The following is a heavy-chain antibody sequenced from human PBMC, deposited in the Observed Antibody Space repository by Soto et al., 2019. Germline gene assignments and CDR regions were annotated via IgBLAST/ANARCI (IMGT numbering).Heavy chain of an antibody. J-gene: IGHJ6*02. V-gene: IGHV3-49*03. CDR3: AKGRSYYYYYGVDV. CDR2: IRSKAYGGTT. CDR1: GFTFGDYA. Sequence: GGSLRLSCTASGFTFGDYAMSWFRQAPGKGLEWVGFIRSKAYGGTTEYAASVKGRFTISRDDSKSIAYLQMNSLKTEDTALYYCAKGRSYYYYYGVDVWGQGTTVTVSS.